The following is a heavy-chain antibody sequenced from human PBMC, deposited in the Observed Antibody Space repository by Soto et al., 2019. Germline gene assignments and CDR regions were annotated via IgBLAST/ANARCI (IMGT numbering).Heavy chain of an antibody. CDR1: RLSFSSYA. CDR2: LSGSGTST. V-gene: IGHV3-23*01. J-gene: IGHJ4*02. D-gene: IGHD6-19*01. CDR3: AKATTNGGWFNPFDS. Sequence: PGGSMRLSCADSRLSFSSYAMHWVRQAPGKGLEWVSGLSGSGTSTYYADSVKGRFTISRDNSRDTLFLQMNSLTADDTAVYYCAKATTNGGWFNPFDSWGQGALVTVSS.